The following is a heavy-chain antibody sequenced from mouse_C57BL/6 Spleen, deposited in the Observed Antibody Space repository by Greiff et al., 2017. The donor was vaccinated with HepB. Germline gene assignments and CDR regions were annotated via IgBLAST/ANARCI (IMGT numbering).Heavy chain of an antibody. CDR1: GYTFTSYW. D-gene: IGHD2-3*01. CDR2: IHPNSGST. V-gene: IGHV1-64*01. CDR3: ARDGKGGYYFDY. Sequence: QVQLKQPGAELVKPGASVKLSCKASGYTFTSYWMHWVKQRPGQGLEWIGMIHPNSGSTNYNEKFKSKATLTVDKSSSTAYMQLSSLTSEDSAVYYCARDGKGGYYFDYWGQGTTLTVSS. J-gene: IGHJ2*01.